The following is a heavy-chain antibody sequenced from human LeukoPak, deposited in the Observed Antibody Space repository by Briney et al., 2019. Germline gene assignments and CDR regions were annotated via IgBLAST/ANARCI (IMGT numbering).Heavy chain of an antibody. D-gene: IGHD6-6*01. CDR3: ARSYSSSSRKDY. V-gene: IGHV1-18*01. J-gene: IGHJ4*02. CDR2: ISAYNGNT. CDR1: GYTLTSYG. Sequence: SVKLSCKVSGYTLTSYGISWVRQAPGQGLEWMGWISAYNGNTNYAQKLQGRVTMTTNTSTSTAYMELRSLRSDDTAVYYCARSYSSSSRKDYWGQGTLVTVSS.